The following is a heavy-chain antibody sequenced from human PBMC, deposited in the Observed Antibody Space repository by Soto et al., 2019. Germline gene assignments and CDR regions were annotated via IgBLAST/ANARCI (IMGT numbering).Heavy chain of an antibody. V-gene: IGHV3-23*01. CDR2: XXGXXVXS. D-gene: IGHD2-2*01. J-gene: IGHJ6*02. CDR1: GFTFSSYA. Sequence: GGSLRLSCAASGFTFSSYAMSWVRQAPGKGLEWVASXXGXXVXSXXXDXXXGRFTISRDNSQNTLYLQMNSLGADDTAVYYCAKDLPFTSSPCMDVWGQGTTVTVSS. CDR3: AKDLPFTSSPCMDV.